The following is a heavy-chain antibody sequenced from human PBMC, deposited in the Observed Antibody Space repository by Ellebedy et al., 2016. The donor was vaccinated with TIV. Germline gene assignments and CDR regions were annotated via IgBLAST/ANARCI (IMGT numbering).Heavy chain of an antibody. V-gene: IGHV3-9*01. CDR3: AKSKGSGSLFDY. D-gene: IGHD3-10*01. Sequence: GGSLRLSXAASGFTFDVYAMHWVRQAPGKGLEWVSGISWNSGSIGYADSVKGRFTISRDNAKNSLYLQMNSLRAEDTALYYCAKSKGSGSLFDYWGQGTLVTVSS. CDR1: GFTFDVYA. CDR2: ISWNSGSI. J-gene: IGHJ4*02.